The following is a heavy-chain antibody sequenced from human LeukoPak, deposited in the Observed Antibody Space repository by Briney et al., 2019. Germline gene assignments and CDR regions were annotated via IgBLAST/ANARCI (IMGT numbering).Heavy chain of an antibody. V-gene: IGHV3-23*01. CDR3: ARMGGYGDYGMDY. CDR1: GFTFSDYG. CDR2: IRSAVDTT. D-gene: IGHD4-17*01. Sequence: GGSLRLSCAASGFTFSDYGVSWVRQAPGKGLEWVSGIRSAVDTTHYADSVKGRFTISRDNSKNTLYLQMNSLRAEDTAVYYCARMGGYGDYGMDYWGQGTLVTVSS. J-gene: IGHJ4*02.